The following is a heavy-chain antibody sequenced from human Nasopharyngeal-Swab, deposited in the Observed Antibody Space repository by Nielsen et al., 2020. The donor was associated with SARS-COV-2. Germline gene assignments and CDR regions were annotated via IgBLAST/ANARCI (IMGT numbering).Heavy chain of an antibody. V-gene: IGHV3-30*18. Sequence: LSLPCAASGFTFSSSGMDWVRQAPGKGLEWVAVISYDGSNEYYGDSVKGRFTISRDNSKNTLYLQMNSLRVDDTAVYYCAKDVHGDYGGIDYWGQGILVTVSS. CDR1: GFTFSSSG. D-gene: IGHD4-17*01. CDR2: ISYDGSNE. CDR3: AKDVHGDYGGIDY. J-gene: IGHJ4*02.